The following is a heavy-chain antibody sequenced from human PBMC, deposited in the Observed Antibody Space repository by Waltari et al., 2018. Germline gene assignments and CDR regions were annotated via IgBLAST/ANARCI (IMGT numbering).Heavy chain of an antibody. V-gene: IGHV3-7*01. Sequence: EVQLVESGGGVVQRGESLIIACVVSGFRFRTSWVSWFRQAPGKGLEWVAHIGPYGNDKYYVDSVRGRFTISRDNAKSTLYLQMNSLRAEDTSIFYCVAWAAFAANYWGQGTLVTVSS. J-gene: IGHJ4*02. D-gene: IGHD3-3*02. CDR3: VAWAAFAANY. CDR2: IGPYGNDK. CDR1: GFRFRTSW.